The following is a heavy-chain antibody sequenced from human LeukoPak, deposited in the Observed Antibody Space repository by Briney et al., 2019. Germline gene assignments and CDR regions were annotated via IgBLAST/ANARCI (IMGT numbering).Heavy chain of an antibody. Sequence: GGSLRLSCAASGFTFSSYEMNWVRQAPGKGLEWVSYISSSGSTIYYADSVKGRFTISRDNSKNTLYLQMNSLRAEDTAVYYCAKHRMTTVTTRANDAFDIWGQGTMVTVSS. CDR1: GFTFSSYE. V-gene: IGHV3-48*03. CDR3: AKHRMTTVTTRANDAFDI. J-gene: IGHJ3*02. D-gene: IGHD4-17*01. CDR2: ISSSGSTI.